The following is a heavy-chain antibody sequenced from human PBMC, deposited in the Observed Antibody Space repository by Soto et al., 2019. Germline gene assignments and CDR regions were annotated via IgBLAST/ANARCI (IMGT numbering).Heavy chain of an antibody. CDR1: GGSFSGYY. Sequence: SETLSLTCAVYGGSFSGYYWSWIRQPPGKGLEWIGEINHSGSTNYNPSLKSRATISVDTSKNQFSLKLSSVTAADTAVYYCARGNYDFWSGSSRRWFDPWGQGTLVT. CDR3: ARGNYDFWSGSSRRWFDP. D-gene: IGHD3-3*01. V-gene: IGHV4-34*01. J-gene: IGHJ5*02. CDR2: INHSGST.